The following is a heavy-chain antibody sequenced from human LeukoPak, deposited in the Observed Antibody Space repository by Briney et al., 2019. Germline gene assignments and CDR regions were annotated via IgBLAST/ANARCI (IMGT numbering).Heavy chain of an antibody. J-gene: IGHJ4*02. Sequence: ASVKVSCKVSGYTLTELSMHWVRRAPGKGLEWMGGFDPEDGETIYAQKFQGRVTMTEDTSTDTAYMELSSLRSEDTAVYYCATAGRYCSSTSCYYYFDYWGQGTLVTVSS. D-gene: IGHD2-2*01. CDR1: GYTLTELS. CDR3: ATAGRYCSSTSCYYYFDY. CDR2: FDPEDGET. V-gene: IGHV1-24*01.